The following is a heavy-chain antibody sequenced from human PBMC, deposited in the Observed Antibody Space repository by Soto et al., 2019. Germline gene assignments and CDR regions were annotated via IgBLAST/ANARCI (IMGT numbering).Heavy chain of an antibody. J-gene: IGHJ4*02. D-gene: IGHD3-22*01. CDR1: GFTFSSYA. CDR3: ARDRGYYDSSGYYDY. V-gene: IGHV3-30-3*01. CDR2: ISYDGSNK. Sequence: PGGSLRLSCAASGFTFSSYARHWVRQAPGKGLEWVAVISYDGSNKYYADSVKSRFTISRDNSKNTLYLQMNSLRAEDTAVYYCARDRGYYDSSGYYDYWGQGTLVTVSS.